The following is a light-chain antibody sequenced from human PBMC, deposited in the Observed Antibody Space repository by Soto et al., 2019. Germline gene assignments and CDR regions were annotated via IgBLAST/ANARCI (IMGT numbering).Light chain of an antibody. CDR3: QQYGSSLMYT. CDR1: QSVSSIY. Sequence: EIVLTQSPGTLSLSPGERATLSCRASQSVSSIYLAWYQQKPGQAPRLLIYGASSRATGIPDRFSGSGSGIDFTLTISRLEPEDFAVYYCQQYGSSLMYTFGQGTKLEI. CDR2: GAS. J-gene: IGKJ2*01. V-gene: IGKV3-20*01.